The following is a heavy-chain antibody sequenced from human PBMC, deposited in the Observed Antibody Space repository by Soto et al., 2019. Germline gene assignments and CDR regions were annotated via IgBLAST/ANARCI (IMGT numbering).Heavy chain of an antibody. D-gene: IGHD3-22*01. CDR2: ISDRGGST. CDR3: ARDEYYYASRGYYRFDQ. J-gene: IGHJ4*02. Sequence: EVQVLESGGGLVQPGGSLRLSCAASGFTLSNFAMSWVRQAPGKGLEWVAVISDRGGSTDYAASVKGRFTISRDNSNNTVYLQMNNLRAEDTAVYYCARDEYYYASRGYYRFDQWGQGTLVTVSS. CDR1: GFTLSNFA. V-gene: IGHV3-23*01.